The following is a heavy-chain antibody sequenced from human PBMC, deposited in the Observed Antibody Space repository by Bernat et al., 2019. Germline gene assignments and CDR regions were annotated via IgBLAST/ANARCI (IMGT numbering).Heavy chain of an antibody. CDR1: GFTFSSYW. V-gene: IGHV3-7*01. Sequence: EVQLVESGGGLVQPGGSLRLSCAASGFTFSSYWMSWVRQAPGKGLEWVANIKQDGREKDYVDSVKSRFTSSRDDAKNSLYLQMNSLRAEDTAVYYCARIAAARRGFDYWGQGTLVTVSS. J-gene: IGHJ4*02. CDR2: IKQDGREK. CDR3: ARIAAARRGFDY. D-gene: IGHD6-13*01.